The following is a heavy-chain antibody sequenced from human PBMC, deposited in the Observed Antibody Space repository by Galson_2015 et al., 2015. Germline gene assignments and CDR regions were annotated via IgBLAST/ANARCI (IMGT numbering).Heavy chain of an antibody. CDR1: GFTFSDYY. CDR3: ARATNYYGSGSTLNWFDP. CDR2: ISSSGSTI. J-gene: IGHJ5*02. D-gene: IGHD3-10*01. V-gene: IGHV3-11*01. Sequence: SLRLSCAASGFTFSDYYMSWIRQAPGKGLEWVSYISSSGSTIYYADSVKGRFTISRDNAKNSLYLQMNSLRAEDTAVYYCARATNYYGSGSTLNWFDPWGQGTLVTVSS.